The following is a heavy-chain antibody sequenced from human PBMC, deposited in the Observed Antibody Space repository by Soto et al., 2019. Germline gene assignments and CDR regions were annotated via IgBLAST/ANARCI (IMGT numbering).Heavy chain of an antibody. Sequence: QLQLQESGPGLVKPSETLSLTCTVSGGSISSSSYYWGWIRQPPGKGLEWIGSIYYSGSTYYNPSLKXXVXIXXDTSKNQFSLKLSSVTAADTAVYYCARHTYSPFDPWGQGTLVTVSS. J-gene: IGHJ5*02. CDR2: IYYSGST. V-gene: IGHV4-39*01. CDR3: ARHTYSPFDP. CDR1: GGSISSSSYY. D-gene: IGHD2-21*01.